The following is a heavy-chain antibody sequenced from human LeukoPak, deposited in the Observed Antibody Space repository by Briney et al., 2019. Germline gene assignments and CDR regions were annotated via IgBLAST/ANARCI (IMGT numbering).Heavy chain of an antibody. J-gene: IGHJ5*02. CDR3: AREVVVVPAAMRGWFDP. V-gene: IGHV3-21*01. Sequence: GGSLRLSCAASGFTFSSYSMNWVRQAPGKGLEWVSSISSSSSYIYYADSVKGRFTISRDNAKNSLYPQMNSLRAEDTAVYYCAREVVVVPAAMRGWFDPWGQGTLVTVSS. CDR1: GFTFSSYS. D-gene: IGHD2-2*01. CDR2: ISSSSSYI.